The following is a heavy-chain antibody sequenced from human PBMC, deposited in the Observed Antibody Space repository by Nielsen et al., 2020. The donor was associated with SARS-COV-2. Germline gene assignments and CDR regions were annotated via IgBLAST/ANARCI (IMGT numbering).Heavy chain of an antibody. CDR2: ISWNSGSI. V-gene: IGHV3-9*01. CDR1: GFTFDDYA. CDR3: AKDNSWGIAVAGGWFDP. J-gene: IGHJ5*02. D-gene: IGHD6-19*01. Sequence: SLKISCAASGFTFDDYAMHWVRQAPGKGLEWVSGISWNSGSIGYADSVKGRFTISRDNAKNSLYLQMNSLRAEDTALYYCAKDNSWGIAVAGGWFDPWGQGTLVTVSS.